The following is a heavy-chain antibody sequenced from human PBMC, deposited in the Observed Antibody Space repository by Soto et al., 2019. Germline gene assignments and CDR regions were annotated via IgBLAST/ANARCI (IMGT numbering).Heavy chain of an antibody. CDR1: GYIFSNYW. CDR3: ERRGGNSYVVHGMDV. J-gene: IGHJ6*02. Sequence: PGESLKISCKASGYIFSNYWIIWLRQMPGKGLEWMGTIDPSDSYPKYSPSFQGHVSISADKSIGTAYLQWSSLKASDSAMYYCERRGGNSYVVHGMDVCGQGTTVTVYS. D-gene: IGHD5-18*01. CDR2: IDPSDSYP. V-gene: IGHV5-10-1*01.